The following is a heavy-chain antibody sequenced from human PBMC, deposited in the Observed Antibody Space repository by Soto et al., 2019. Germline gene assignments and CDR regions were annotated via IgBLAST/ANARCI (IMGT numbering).Heavy chain of an antibody. V-gene: IGHV2-5*02. CDR1: GFSLSTSGVG. CDR2: IYWDDDK. J-gene: IGHJ2*01. CDR3: ANRRGLLATGQGWYFDL. D-gene: IGHD5-12*01. Sequence: QITLKESGPTLVKPTQTLTLTCTLSGFSLSTSGVGVGWLRQPPGKALEWLALIYWDDDKRYSPSLKSRLTITKDTSKNQVVLTMTNMDPVDTGTYYCANRRGLLATGQGWYFDLWGRGTLVTVSS.